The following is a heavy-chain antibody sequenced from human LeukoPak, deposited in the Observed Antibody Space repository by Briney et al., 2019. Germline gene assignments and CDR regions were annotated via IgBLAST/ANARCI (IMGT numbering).Heavy chain of an antibody. Sequence: GGSLRLSCAASGFTFSSYAMHWVRQAPGKGLEWVAVISYDGSNKYYADSVKGRFTISRDNSKNTLYLQMNSLRAEDTAVYYCAKDPRKVNYYDSSGYFDYWGQGTLVTVSS. CDR1: GFTFSSYA. CDR3: AKDPRKVNYYDSSGYFDY. CDR2: ISYDGSNK. J-gene: IGHJ4*02. D-gene: IGHD3-22*01. V-gene: IGHV3-30-3*01.